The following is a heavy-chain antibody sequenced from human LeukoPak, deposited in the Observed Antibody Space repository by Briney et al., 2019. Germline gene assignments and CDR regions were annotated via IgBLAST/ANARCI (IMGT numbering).Heavy chain of an antibody. Sequence: GASVKVSCKASGYTFTSYGISWVRQAPGQGLEWMGWISAYNGNTNYAQKFQGRVTITADESTSTAYMELSSLRSEDTAVYYCASGTPEQWLRGLQYYFDYWGQGTLVTVSS. CDR2: ISAYNGNT. D-gene: IGHD6-19*01. V-gene: IGHV1-18*01. J-gene: IGHJ4*02. CDR1: GYTFTSYG. CDR3: ASGTPEQWLRGLQYYFDY.